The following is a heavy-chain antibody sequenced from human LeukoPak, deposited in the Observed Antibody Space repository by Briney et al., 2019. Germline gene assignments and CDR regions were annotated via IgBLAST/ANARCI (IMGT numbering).Heavy chain of an antibody. CDR2: LYYSGST. Sequence: SETLSLTCTVSGGSISSYYWSWIRQPPGKGLEWIGYLYYSGSTNYNPSLESRVTISVDTSKNQFSLKLSSVTAADTAVYYCARSGGRITMVRGVPPNWFVPWRQGTLVTVSS. D-gene: IGHD3-10*01. J-gene: IGHJ5*02. CDR3: ARSGGRITMVRGVPPNWFVP. CDR1: GGSISSYY. V-gene: IGHV4-59*01.